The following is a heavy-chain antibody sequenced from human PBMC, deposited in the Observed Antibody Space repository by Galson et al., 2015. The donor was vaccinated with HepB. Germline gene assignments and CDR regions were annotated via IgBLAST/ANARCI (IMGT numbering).Heavy chain of an antibody. CDR1: GTPFSTYA. CDR2: ISSSGSST. Sequence: SLRLSCAASGTPFSTYAISWVRQAPGKGLEWVSVISSSGSSTNSADSVKGRFTISRDNSKNTVYLQMNSLRVEDTAIYYCAKMRGQQVELYSFEYWGQGTLVTVSS. CDR3: AKMRGQQVELYSFEY. V-gene: IGHV3-23*01. J-gene: IGHJ4*02. D-gene: IGHD6-13*01.